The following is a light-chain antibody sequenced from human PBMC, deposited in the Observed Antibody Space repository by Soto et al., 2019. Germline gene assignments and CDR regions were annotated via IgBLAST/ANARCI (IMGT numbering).Light chain of an antibody. CDR3: QQYVTSPPMYT. J-gene: IGKJ2*01. Sequence: ENVLTQSPGTLSLSPGERATLSCRASQSVSDSYLAWYQQKPGQTPRLLIYATSGRATGIPDRFSGSGSGTDFTLTISRAEPEDLAVYYCQQYVTSPPMYTFGQGTKLEIK. CDR1: QSVSDSY. CDR2: ATS. V-gene: IGKV3-20*01.